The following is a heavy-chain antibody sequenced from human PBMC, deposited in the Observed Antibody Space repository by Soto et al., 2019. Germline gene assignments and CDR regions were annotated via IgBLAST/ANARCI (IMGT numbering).Heavy chain of an antibody. D-gene: IGHD5-18*01. CDR1: GFTFSSYA. V-gene: IGHV3-23*01. J-gene: IGHJ4*02. CDR2: ISGSGGST. Sequence: EVQLLESGGGLVQPGGSLRLSCAASGFTFSSYAMSWVRQAPGKGLEWVSAISGSGGSTYYADSVKGRFTISRDNSKNALYMQMNSLRAEDTAVYYCAKPLNTAMVSDYWGQGTLVTVSS. CDR3: AKPLNTAMVSDY.